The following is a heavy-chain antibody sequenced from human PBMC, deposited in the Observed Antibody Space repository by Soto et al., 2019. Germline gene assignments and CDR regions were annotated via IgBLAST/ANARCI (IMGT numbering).Heavy chain of an antibody. D-gene: IGHD2-15*01. J-gene: IGHJ5*02. V-gene: IGHV4-30-2*01. CDR1: GGSISSGGYS. CDR2: IYHSGST. Sequence: PSETLSLTCAVSGGSISSGGYSWSWIRHPPGKGLEWIGYIYHSGSTYYNPSLKSRVTISVDRSKNQFSLKLSSVTAADTAVYYCARSYCSGGSCYRRWFDPWGQGTLVTVSS. CDR3: ARSYCSGGSCYRRWFDP.